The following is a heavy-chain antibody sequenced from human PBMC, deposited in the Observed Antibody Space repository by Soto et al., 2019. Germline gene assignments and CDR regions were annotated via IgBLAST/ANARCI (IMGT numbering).Heavy chain of an antibody. D-gene: IGHD7-27*01. CDR2: IYDSGNT. CDR3: ATCQLGEYYYAMDM. CDR1: GDSITTYKW. V-gene: IGHV4-4*02. Sequence: SETLSLTCGVSGDSITTYKWWTWVRQTPGRGLEWIGEIYDSGNTRYNPSLRSRVTISKDTSKNQLSLKLNSVTVADTAVYYCATCQLGEYYYAMDMWGQGTTVTVSS. J-gene: IGHJ6*02.